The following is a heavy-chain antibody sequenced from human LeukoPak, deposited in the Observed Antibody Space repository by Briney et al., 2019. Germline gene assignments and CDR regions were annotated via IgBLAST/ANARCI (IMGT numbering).Heavy chain of an antibody. J-gene: IGHJ4*02. Sequence: PGGSLRLSCVASGFTVSSNYMSWVRQPPGKGLEWVSLLYSDGSAFYADSVKGRFTISRDNSKNTVYLQMNMLRAEDTAVYYRARDSSSFPNYFDYWGQGTLVTVSS. CDR1: GFTVSSNY. CDR3: ARDSSSFPNYFDY. V-gene: IGHV3-53*01. D-gene: IGHD2/OR15-2a*01. CDR2: LYSDGSA.